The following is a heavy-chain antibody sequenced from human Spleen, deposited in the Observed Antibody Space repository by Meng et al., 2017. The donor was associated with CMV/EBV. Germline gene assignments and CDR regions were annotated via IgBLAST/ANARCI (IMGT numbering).Heavy chain of an antibody. CDR1: GYTFTSYY. V-gene: IGHV1-46*01. J-gene: IGHJ5*02. Sequence: ASVKVSCKASGYTFTSYYMHWVRQAPGQGLEWMGIINPSGGSTSYAQKFQGRVTMTRDTSTSTVYMELSSLRSEDTAVYYCARSHCSGGSCYYVTPFDPWGQGTLVTVSS. CDR3: ARSHCSGGSCYYVTPFDP. D-gene: IGHD2-15*01. CDR2: INPSGGST.